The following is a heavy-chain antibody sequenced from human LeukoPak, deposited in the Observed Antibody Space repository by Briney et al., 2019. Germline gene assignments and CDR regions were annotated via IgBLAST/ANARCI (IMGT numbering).Heavy chain of an antibody. J-gene: IGHJ4*02. D-gene: IGHD2-2*02. CDR3: ARDAGVLGYCSSTSCYTCDY. CDR2: IIPIFGTA. V-gene: IGHV1-69*13. Sequence: ASVKVSCKASGGTFNNYAISWVRQAPGQGLEWMGGIIPIFGTANYAQKFQGRVTITADESTSTAYMELSSLRSEDTAVYYCARDAGVLGYCSSTSCYTCDYWGQGTLVTVSS. CDR1: GGTFNNYA.